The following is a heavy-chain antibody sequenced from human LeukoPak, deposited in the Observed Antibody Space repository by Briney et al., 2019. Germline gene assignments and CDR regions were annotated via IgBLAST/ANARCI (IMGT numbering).Heavy chain of an antibody. D-gene: IGHD2/OR15-2a*01. CDR1: GYTFTGYY. J-gene: IGHJ3*02. V-gene: IGHV1-69*06. Sequence: ASVKVSCKASGYTFTGYYMHWVRQAPGQGLEWMGGIIPIFGTANYAQKFQGRVTITADKSASTAYMELSSLRSEDTAVYYCARDYGANIAFDIWGQGTMVTVSS. CDR2: IIPIFGTA. CDR3: ARDYGANIAFDI.